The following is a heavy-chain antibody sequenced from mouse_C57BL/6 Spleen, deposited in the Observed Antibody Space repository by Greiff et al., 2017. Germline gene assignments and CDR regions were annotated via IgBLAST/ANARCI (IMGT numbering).Heavy chain of an antibody. V-gene: IGHV3-8*01. J-gene: IGHJ1*03. D-gene: IGHD1-1*01. CDR1: GYSITSDY. CDR2: ISYSGST. Sequence: EVQLQESGPGLAKPSQTLSLTCSVTGYSITSDYWNWIRKFPGNKLEYMGYISYSGSTYYNPSLKSRISITRDTSKNQYYLQLNSVTTEDTATYYCARSPITTVVATGYFDVWGTGTTVTVSS. CDR3: ARSPITTVVATGYFDV.